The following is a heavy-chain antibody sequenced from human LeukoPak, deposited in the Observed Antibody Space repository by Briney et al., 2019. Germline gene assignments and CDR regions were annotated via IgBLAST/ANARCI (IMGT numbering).Heavy chain of an antibody. CDR2: IYYSGST. CDR3: ARAYSSSWYFNWFDP. J-gene: IGHJ5*02. D-gene: IGHD6-13*01. Sequence: SETLSLTCTVSGVSISSSNSYWGWIRQPPGKGLEWIGSIYYSGSTYYNPSLKSRVTISVDTSKNQFSLKLSSVTAADTAVYFCARAYSSSWYFNWFDPWGQGTQVTVSS. CDR1: GVSISSSNSY. V-gene: IGHV4-39*07.